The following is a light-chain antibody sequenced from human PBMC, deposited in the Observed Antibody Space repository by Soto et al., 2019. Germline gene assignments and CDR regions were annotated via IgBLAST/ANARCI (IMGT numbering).Light chain of an antibody. CDR1: RSDIGGYDY. J-gene: IGLJ2*01. CDR2: DVT. Sequence: QSALTQPASVSGSPGQSITISCTGSRSDIGGYDYVSWYRQHPGKAPKVLIHDVTDRPSGVSSRFSGSRSGNTASLTISGLQAEDEAHYYCSSYSSITSYVVFGGGTKLIVL. V-gene: IGLV2-14*03. CDR3: SSYSSITSYVV.